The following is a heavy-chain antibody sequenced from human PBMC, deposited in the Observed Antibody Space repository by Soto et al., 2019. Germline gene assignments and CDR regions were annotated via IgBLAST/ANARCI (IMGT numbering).Heavy chain of an antibody. Sequence: QVQLQESGPGLVKPSETLSLTCTVSGGSISSYYWSWIRQPPGKGLEWIGYICYSGRTNDNPSLKIGVTISVDTSKNQFSLKLSSVTAADTAVYYCAGGYCSGGSCSLLFDYWGQGTLVTVSS. CDR1: GGSISSYY. D-gene: IGHD2-15*01. V-gene: IGHV4-59*08. J-gene: IGHJ4*02. CDR3: AGGYCSGGSCSLLFDY. CDR2: ICYSGRT.